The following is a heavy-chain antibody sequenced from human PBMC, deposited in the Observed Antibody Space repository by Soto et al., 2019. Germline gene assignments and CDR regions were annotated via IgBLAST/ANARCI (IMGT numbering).Heavy chain of an antibody. V-gene: IGHV4-61*08. CDR1: GASVSSGDYY. CDR2: IYYGGST. CDR3: ARIPVDTYMINGVDP. Sequence: QVQLQESGPGLVKPSETLSLTCTVSGASVSSGDYYWSWIRQPPGKGLEWIGYIYYGGSTNHNPSLKSRVSISVDTSKNQFSLKLNSVTAADTAVYYCARIPVDTYMINGVDPWGQGTLVTVSS. J-gene: IGHJ5*02. D-gene: IGHD3-16*01.